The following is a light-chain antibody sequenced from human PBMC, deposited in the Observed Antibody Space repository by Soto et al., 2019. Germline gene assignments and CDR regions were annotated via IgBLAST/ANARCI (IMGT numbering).Light chain of an antibody. CDR3: QQSYSAPLT. Sequence: DIQLTQSPSFLSASVGDRVTITCRASQGISSYLAWYQQKPGKAPKLLIYAASTLQSGVPSRFSGSGSGTYFTLTISSLQPEDSATYYCQQSYSAPLTFGGGTKVEI. J-gene: IGKJ4*01. CDR2: AAS. V-gene: IGKV1-9*01. CDR1: QGISSY.